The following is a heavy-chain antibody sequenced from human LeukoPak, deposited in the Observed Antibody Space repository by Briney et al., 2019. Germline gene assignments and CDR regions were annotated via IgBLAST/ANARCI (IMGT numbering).Heavy chain of an antibody. D-gene: IGHD5-12*01. CDR2: IYHSGST. CDR3: ARGGGYASPIGY. CDR1: GGSISTYY. V-gene: IGHV4-59*01. Sequence: TPSETLSLTCTLSGGSISTYYWSWIRQPPGKGLEWIGSIYHSGSTNYNPSLKSRVAISVDTSKIQFSLKLSSVTAADTAVYYCARGGGYASPIGYWGQGALVTVSS. J-gene: IGHJ4*02.